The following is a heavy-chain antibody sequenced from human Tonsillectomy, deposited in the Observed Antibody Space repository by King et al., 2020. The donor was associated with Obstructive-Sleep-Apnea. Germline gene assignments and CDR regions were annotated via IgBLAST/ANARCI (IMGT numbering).Heavy chain of an antibody. CDR2: INHSGST. V-gene: IGHV4-34*01. CDR3: AREGYGYNY. J-gene: IGHJ4*02. CDR1: GGSFSRYY. Sequence: VQLQQWGAGLLKPSETLSLTCAVYGGSFSRYYWSWIRRPPGKGLEWIGEINHSGSTNYNPSLKSRVTISVDTSKNQFSLKLCSVTAADTAVYYCAREGYGYNYWGQGTLVTVSS. D-gene: IGHD5-18*01.